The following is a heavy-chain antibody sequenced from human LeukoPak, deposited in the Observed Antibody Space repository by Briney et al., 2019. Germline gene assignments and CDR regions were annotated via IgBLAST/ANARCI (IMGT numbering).Heavy chain of an antibody. CDR2: VYRSGST. CDR1: YVSISSDNW. Sequence: SGTLSLTCAVSYVSISSDNWWSWVRQPPGKGLEWIGEVYRSGSTNYNPSLKSRLTMSIDRSNNQFSLKLTSVTAADTAVYYCARGGYLSHYFDYWGQGTPVTVSS. CDR3: ARGGYLSHYFDY. V-gene: IGHV4-4*02. J-gene: IGHJ4*02. D-gene: IGHD2-15*01.